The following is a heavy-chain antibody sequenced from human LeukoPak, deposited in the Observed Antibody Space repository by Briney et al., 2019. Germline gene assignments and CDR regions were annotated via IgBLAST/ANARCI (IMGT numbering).Heavy chain of an antibody. D-gene: IGHD3-16*01. J-gene: IGHJ4*02. V-gene: IGHV3-11*01. CDR2: ITNNSSAA. Sequence: GGSLRLSCAASGFIFSDYYMSWIRQAPGKGLEWVSYITNNSSAAMYADSVRGRFTISRDNAKNSLYLQMNGLTPEDTAVYYCATSERSYHASGTFDHWGLGTLVKVSS. CDR1: GFIFSDYY. CDR3: ATSERSYHASGTFDH.